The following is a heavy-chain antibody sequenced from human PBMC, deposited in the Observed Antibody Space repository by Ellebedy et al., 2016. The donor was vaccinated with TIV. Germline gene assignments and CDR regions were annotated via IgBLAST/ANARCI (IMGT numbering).Heavy chain of an antibody. Sequence: AASVKVSCKASGYTFTGYYMHWVRQAPGQRLEWMGWINAGNGNTKYSQKFQGRVTITRDTSASTAYMELSSLRSEDTAVYYCARDQGRGAFDYWGQGTLVTVSS. CDR2: INAGNGNT. D-gene: IGHD3-10*01. V-gene: IGHV1-3*01. CDR3: ARDQGRGAFDY. CDR1: GYTFTGYY. J-gene: IGHJ4*02.